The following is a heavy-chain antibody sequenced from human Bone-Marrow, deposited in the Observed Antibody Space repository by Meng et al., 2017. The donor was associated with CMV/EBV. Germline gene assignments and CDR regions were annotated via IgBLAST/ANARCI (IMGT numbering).Heavy chain of an antibody. V-gene: IGHV3-23*01. D-gene: IGHD1-7*01. Sequence: GESLKISCAASGFTFSSYAMSWVRQAPGKGLEWVSAISGSGGSTYYADSVKGRSTISRDNSKNTLYLQMNSLRAEDTAVYYCAKEDWNYWGDYWGQGTLVTVSS. CDR2: ISGSGGST. CDR3: AKEDWNYWGDY. CDR1: GFTFSSYA. J-gene: IGHJ4*02.